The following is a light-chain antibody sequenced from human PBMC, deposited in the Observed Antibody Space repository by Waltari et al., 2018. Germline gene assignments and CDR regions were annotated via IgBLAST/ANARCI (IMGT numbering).Light chain of an antibody. CDR2: GAS. CDR1: QSITSN. V-gene: IGKV3-15*01. CDR3: QQYNNWLPLT. Sequence: EIVLTQSPVILSVSPGERTTLSCRASQSITSNLAWYQQKPGQSPRLLIYGASIMAAGIPARFSGSGSGTEFTLTISSLQSEDFAVYYCQQYNNWLPLTFGGGTKVEIK. J-gene: IGKJ4*01.